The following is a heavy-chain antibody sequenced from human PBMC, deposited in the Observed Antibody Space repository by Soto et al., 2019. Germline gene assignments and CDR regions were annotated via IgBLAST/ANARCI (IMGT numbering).Heavy chain of an antibody. V-gene: IGHV5-51*01. D-gene: IGHD6-6*01. CDR2: IYPGDSDA. J-gene: IGHJ5*02. Sequence: GESLKISCKGSGYTFSNYWIGWVRQMPGKGLEWMGIIYPGDSDARYSPSFQGQATFSVDKSISTAYLQWSSLKASDTAIYYCARQHHVSNSPSWFVPWGQGTLVTV. CDR3: ARQHHVSNSPSWFVP. CDR1: GYTFSNYW.